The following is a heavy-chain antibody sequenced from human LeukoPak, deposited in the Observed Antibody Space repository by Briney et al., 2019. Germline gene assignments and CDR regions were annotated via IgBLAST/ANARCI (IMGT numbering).Heavy chain of an antibody. CDR3: AKLWVVALIEG. CDR2: LSGSGTST. CDR1: GFTFSSYA. D-gene: IGHD2-15*01. Sequence: GGSLRLSCAASGFTFSSYAMNWVRQAPGKGLEWVSVLSGSGTSTYYADSVRGRFTISRDNSKDTLYLQMNSLRAEDTAIYYCAKLWVVALIEGWGQGTLVTVSS. J-gene: IGHJ4*02. V-gene: IGHV3-23*01.